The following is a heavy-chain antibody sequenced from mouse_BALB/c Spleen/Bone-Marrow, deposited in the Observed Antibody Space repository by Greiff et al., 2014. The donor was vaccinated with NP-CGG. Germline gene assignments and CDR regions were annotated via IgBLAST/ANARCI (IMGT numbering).Heavy chain of an antibody. J-gene: IGHJ4*01. V-gene: IGHV1-82*01. Sequence: QVQLQQSGPELVKPGASVKISCKASGYAFSTSWMNWVKQRPGQGLEWIGRIYPGDGDTNYNGKFKGKATLTADKSSGTAYMQLSSLTSVDSAVYFCARSDGYRAMDYWGQGTSVTVSS. CDR3: ARSDGYRAMDY. CDR2: IYPGDGDT. D-gene: IGHD2-3*01. CDR1: GYAFSTSW.